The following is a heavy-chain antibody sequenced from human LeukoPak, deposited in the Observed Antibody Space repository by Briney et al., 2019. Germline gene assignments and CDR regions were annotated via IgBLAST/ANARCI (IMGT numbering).Heavy chain of an antibody. Sequence: GGSLRLSCAASGFTFSSYSLNWVRQAPGMGLEWVLYISSTSGTIYYADSVKGRFTISRDNAKNSLYLQMNRLRAEDTAVYYCVREGGFDNWGQGTLVTVSS. V-gene: IGHV3-48*01. CDR1: GFTFSSYS. D-gene: IGHD3-16*01. CDR3: VREGGFDN. J-gene: IGHJ4*02. CDR2: ISSTSGTI.